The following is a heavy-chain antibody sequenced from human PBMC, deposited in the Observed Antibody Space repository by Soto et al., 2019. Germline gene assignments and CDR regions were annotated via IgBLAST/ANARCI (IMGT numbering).Heavy chain of an antibody. CDR1: GGDIIRGGYS. CDR3: AKVGSTVTKVPALDY. D-gene: IGHD4-17*01. J-gene: IGHJ4*02. CDR2: IYHSGST. V-gene: IGHV4-30-2*01. Sequence: PSETLSLTCAVSGGDIIRGGYSWRWIRQPPGKGLEWIGYIYHSGSTYYNPSLKSRVTISVDRSKNQFSLKLSSVTAADTAVYYFAKVGSTVTKVPALDYWGQGTLVTVSS.